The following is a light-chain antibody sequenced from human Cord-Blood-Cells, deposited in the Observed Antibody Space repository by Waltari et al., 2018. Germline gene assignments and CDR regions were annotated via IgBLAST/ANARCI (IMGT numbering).Light chain of an antibody. CDR2: DAS. Sequence: ELVMTQSPATLSVSSGHRATLSCRASQSVSSNLAWYQQKPGQAPRLLIYDASTRATGIPARFSGSGSGTEFTLTISSLQSEDFAVYYCQQYNNWPPYTFGQGTKLEIK. CDR1: QSVSSN. CDR3: QQYNNWPPYT. V-gene: IGKV3-15*01. J-gene: IGKJ2*01.